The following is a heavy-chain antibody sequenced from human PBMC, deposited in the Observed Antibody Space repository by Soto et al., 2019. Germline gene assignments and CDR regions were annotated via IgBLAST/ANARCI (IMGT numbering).Heavy chain of an antibody. D-gene: IGHD6-6*01. J-gene: IGHJ5*02. Sequence: GASVQVSCKASGYTFTSYDINWVRQATGQGLGWMGWMNPNSGNTGYAQKFQGRVTMTRNTSISTAYMELSSRRSEDTAVYYCARVFEYSSSSEWFDPWGQGTLVTVSS. V-gene: IGHV1-8*01. CDR1: GYTFTSYD. CDR3: ARVFEYSSSSEWFDP. CDR2: MNPNSGNT.